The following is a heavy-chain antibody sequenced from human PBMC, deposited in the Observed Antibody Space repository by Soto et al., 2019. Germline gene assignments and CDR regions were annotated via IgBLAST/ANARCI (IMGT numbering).Heavy chain of an antibody. CDR2: VSAFNGDR. Sequence: QVQLVQSGAEVKKPGASMKVSCRASGYTFRNYGVTWVRQAPGQGLEWVGWVSAFNGDRNYAHKFQGRATMTTDTPTSTAHMELRSLRSDDTAVYYCARTPGSGSYSSFWGQGTLVTVSA. D-gene: IGHD1-26*01. V-gene: IGHV1-18*01. J-gene: IGHJ4*02. CDR1: GYTFRNYG. CDR3: ARTPGSGSYSSF.